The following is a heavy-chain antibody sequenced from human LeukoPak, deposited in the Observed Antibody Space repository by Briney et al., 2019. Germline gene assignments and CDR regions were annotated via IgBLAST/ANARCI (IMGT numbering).Heavy chain of an antibody. Sequence: SETLSLTCTVSGGSISSGGYYWSWIRQPPGKGLEWIGYIYHSGSTYYNPSLKSRVTISVDTSKNQFSLKLSSVTAADTAVYYCARRYCSGGSCRVDYWGQGTLVTASS. CDR3: ARRYCSGGSCRVDY. CDR2: IYHSGST. V-gene: IGHV4-30-2*01. J-gene: IGHJ4*02. CDR1: GGSISSGGYY. D-gene: IGHD2-15*01.